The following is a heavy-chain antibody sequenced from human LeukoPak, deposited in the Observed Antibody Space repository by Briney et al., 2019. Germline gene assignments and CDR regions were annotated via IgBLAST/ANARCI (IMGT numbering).Heavy chain of an antibody. Sequence: GGSLRLSCAASGFTFDDYAMHWVRQAPGKGLEWVSGISWNSGSIGYADSVKGRFTISRDNAKNSLYLQMNSLRAEDAALYYCARDGDFTIVVVTAISSGYFDYWGQGTLVTVSS. D-gene: IGHD2-21*02. CDR1: GFTFDDYA. CDR3: ARDGDFTIVVVTAISSGYFDY. CDR2: ISWNSGSI. V-gene: IGHV3-9*01. J-gene: IGHJ4*02.